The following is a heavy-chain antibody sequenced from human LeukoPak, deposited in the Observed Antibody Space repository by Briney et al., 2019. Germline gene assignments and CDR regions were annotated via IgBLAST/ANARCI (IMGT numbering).Heavy chain of an antibody. Sequence: ASVKVSCKASGGTFSNYAISWVRQAPGQGLEWMGGIIPIFGTANYAQKFQGRVTITADESTSTAYMELSSLRSEDTAVYYCARGGDYGDYDYWGQGTLVTVSS. J-gene: IGHJ4*02. CDR3: ARGGDYGDYDY. CDR1: GGTFSNYA. V-gene: IGHV1-69*13. CDR2: IIPIFGTA. D-gene: IGHD4-17*01.